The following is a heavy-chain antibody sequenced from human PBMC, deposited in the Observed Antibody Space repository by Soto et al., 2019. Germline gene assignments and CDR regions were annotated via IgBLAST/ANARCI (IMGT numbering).Heavy chain of an antibody. D-gene: IGHD3-10*01. J-gene: IGHJ6*02. Sequence: GGFLRLSCAASGFTFSGYSMNWVRQAPGKGLEWVSSISSSSSYIYYADSVKGRFTISRDNAKNSLYLQMNSLRAEDTALYYCAKDRGSGSYAANYQYYGMDVWGQGTTVPVSS. V-gene: IGHV3-21*04. CDR1: GFTFSGYS. CDR3: AKDRGSGSYAANYQYYGMDV. CDR2: ISSSSSYI.